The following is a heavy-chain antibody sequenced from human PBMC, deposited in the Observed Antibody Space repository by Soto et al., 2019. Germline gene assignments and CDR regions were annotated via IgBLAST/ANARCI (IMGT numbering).Heavy chain of an antibody. Sequence: QVQLVESGGGVVQPGRSLRLSCAASGFTFSSYAMHWVRQAPGKGLEWVAVISYDGSSKYYADSVKGRFTISRDNSKNTLYLQMNSLRAEDTAVYYCARDYYGSGRYAPDYWGQGTLVTVSS. CDR2: ISYDGSSK. J-gene: IGHJ4*02. CDR1: GFTFSSYA. D-gene: IGHD3-10*01. CDR3: ARDYYGSGRYAPDY. V-gene: IGHV3-30-3*01.